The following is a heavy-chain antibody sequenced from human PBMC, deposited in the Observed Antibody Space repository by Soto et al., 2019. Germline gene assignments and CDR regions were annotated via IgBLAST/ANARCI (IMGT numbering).Heavy chain of an antibody. V-gene: IGHV4-59*01. CDR1: GGSISSYY. Sequence: QVQLQESGPGLVKPSETLSLTCTVSGGSISSYYWSLIRQPPGKGLEWIGYIYYSGSTNYNPSLKSRVTISVDTSKNQFSLKLSSVTAADTAVYYCARNKDYMDVWGKGTTVTVSS. J-gene: IGHJ6*03. CDR3: ARNKDYMDV. CDR2: IYYSGST.